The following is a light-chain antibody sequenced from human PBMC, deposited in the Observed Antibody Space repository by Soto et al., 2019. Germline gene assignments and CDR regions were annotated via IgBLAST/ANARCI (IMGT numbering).Light chain of an antibody. CDR2: EVS. V-gene: IGLV2-14*01. Sequence: SALTQPASVSGSPGQSITISCTGTSSDVGGYNYVSWYQQHPGKAPKLMIYEVSNRPSGVSNRFSGSKSGNTASLTISGLQAEDEADYYCSSYTSSSTLEIYVFGPGTKVTVL. CDR3: SSYTSSSTLEIYV. CDR1: SSDVGGYNY. J-gene: IGLJ1*01.